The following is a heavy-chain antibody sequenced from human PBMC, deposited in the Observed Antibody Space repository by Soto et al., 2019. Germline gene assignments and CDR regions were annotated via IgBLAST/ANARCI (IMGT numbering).Heavy chain of an antibody. D-gene: IGHD3-16*02. Sequence: SETLSLTCAVYGGSFSGYYWSWIRQPPGKGLEWIGEINHSGSTNYNPSLKSRVTISVDTSKNQFSLKLSSVTAADTAVYYCARGRVIVYYYYYGMDVWGQGTTVTAP. V-gene: IGHV4-34*01. CDR3: ARGRVIVYYYYYGMDV. J-gene: IGHJ6*02. CDR2: INHSGST. CDR1: GGSFSGYY.